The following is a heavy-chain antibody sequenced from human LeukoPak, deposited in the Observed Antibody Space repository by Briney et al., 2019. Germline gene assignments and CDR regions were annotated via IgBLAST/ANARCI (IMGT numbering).Heavy chain of an antibody. Sequence: GGSLRLSCAASGFTFSSYWMSWVRQAPGKGLEWVANIKHDGSAKYYVDSVKGRFTISRDNTKNSLYLHVNSLRVEDTAVYYCAGGLRGPNWFDPWGQGSLVTVSS. CDR3: AGGLRGPNWFDP. CDR2: IKHDGSAK. J-gene: IGHJ5*02. CDR1: GFTFSSYW. V-gene: IGHV3-7*05.